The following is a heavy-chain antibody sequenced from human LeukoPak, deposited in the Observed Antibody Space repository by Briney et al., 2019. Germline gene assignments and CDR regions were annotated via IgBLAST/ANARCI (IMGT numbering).Heavy chain of an antibody. D-gene: IGHD1-26*01. J-gene: IGHJ4*02. CDR1: GFTFSSYW. CDR2: INRDGSSA. Sequence: AGGSLRLSCAASGFTFSSYWMHWVRQAPGKGLVWVSRINRDGSSATYADSVKGRFTISRDNAKNTLYLQMSSLRAEDTAVYYCARAEWGGTYYFDYWGQGTLVTVSS. V-gene: IGHV3-74*01. CDR3: ARAEWGGTYYFDY.